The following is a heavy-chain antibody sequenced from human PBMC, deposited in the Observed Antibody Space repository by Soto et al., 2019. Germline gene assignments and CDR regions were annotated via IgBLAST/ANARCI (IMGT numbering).Heavy chain of an antibody. CDR2: IKSKTDGGTT. CDR3: TPTTPEYSSSWDFDY. D-gene: IGHD6-13*01. Sequence: PGGSLRLSCAASGFTFSNAWMNWVRQAPGKGLEWVGRIKSKTDGGTTDYAAPVKGRFTISRDDSKNTLYLQMNSLKTEDTAVYYCTPTTPEYSSSWDFDYWGQGTLVTVSS. J-gene: IGHJ4*02. V-gene: IGHV3-15*07. CDR1: GFTFSNAW.